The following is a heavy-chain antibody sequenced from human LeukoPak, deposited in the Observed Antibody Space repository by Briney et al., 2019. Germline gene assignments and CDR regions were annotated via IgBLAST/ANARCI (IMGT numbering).Heavy chain of an antibody. CDR3: ARGDIVVVPAARALDY. CDR2: ISSSSSTI. V-gene: IGHV3-48*01. Sequence: GGSLRLSCAASGFTFSSYSMNWVRQAPGKGLEWVSYISSSSSTIYYADSVKGRFTISRDNAKNPLYLQMNSLRAEDTAVYYCARGDIVVVPAARALDYGGQGTLVTVSS. CDR1: GFTFSSYS. J-gene: IGHJ4*02. D-gene: IGHD2-2*01.